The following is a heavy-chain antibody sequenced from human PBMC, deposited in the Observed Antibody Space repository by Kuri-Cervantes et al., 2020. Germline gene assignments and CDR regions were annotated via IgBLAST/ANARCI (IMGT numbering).Heavy chain of an antibody. CDR2: IWFDGSGK. D-gene: IGHD3-22*01. Sequence: GESLKISCAASGFTFSSYAMHWVRQAPGKGLEWVAVIWFDGSGKYYVDSVKGRFTISRDNSKNTLFLQMNSLRADDTAVYYCTKDYYDTSGAYWGQGTLVTVSS. J-gene: IGHJ4*02. CDR1: GFTFSSYA. V-gene: IGHV3-30*02. CDR3: TKDYYDTSGAY.